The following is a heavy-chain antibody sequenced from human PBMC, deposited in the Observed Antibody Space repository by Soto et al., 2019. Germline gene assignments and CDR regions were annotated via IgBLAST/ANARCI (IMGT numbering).Heavy chain of an antibody. J-gene: IGHJ4*02. D-gene: IGHD1-26*01. Sequence: GSLRLSCAASGFTFSSYWMSWVRQAPGKGLEWVANIKQDGSEKYYVDSVKGRFTISRDNAKNSLYLQMNRLRAEDTAIYYCAKYKVGATSNFDYWGQGALVTVSS. V-gene: IGHV3-7*05. CDR2: IKQDGSEK. CDR3: AKYKVGATSNFDY. CDR1: GFTFSSYW.